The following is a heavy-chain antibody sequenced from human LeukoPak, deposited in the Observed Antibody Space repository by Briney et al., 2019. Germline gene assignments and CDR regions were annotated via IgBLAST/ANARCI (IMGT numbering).Heavy chain of an antibody. CDR3: TTVGQITMVRGVIGYYYYGMDV. J-gene: IGHJ6*02. CDR2: IKSKTDGGTT. CDR1: GFTFSNAW. D-gene: IGHD3-10*01. Sequence: GGSLRLSCAASGFTFSNAWMSWVRQAPGKGLEWVGRIKSKTDGGTTDYAAPVKGRFTISRDDSKNTLYLQMNSLKTEDTAVYYCTTVGQITMVRGVIGYYYYGMDVWGQGTTVTVSS. V-gene: IGHV3-15*01.